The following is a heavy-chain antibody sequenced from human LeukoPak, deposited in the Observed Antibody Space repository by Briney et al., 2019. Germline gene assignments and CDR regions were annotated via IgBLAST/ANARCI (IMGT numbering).Heavy chain of an antibody. CDR3: ARGKKNSYGFNWFDP. V-gene: IGHV4-59*01. CDR2: IYYSGST. Sequence: SETLSLTCTVSVGSITTYHWSWIRQSPEKGLEWIGYIYYSGSTNYNPSLKSRVTISIEPSKNQFSLNLTSVTAADTAVYYCARGKKNSYGFNWFDPWGQGTLVTVSS. J-gene: IGHJ5*02. D-gene: IGHD5-18*01. CDR1: VGSITTYH.